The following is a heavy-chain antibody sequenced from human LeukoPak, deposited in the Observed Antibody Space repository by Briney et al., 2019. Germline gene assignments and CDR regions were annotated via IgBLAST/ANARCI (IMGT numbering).Heavy chain of an antibody. J-gene: IGHJ4*02. CDR1: GFTFSSYG. Sequence: GRSLRLSCAASGFTFSSYGMHWVRQAPGTGLEWVAVIWYDGSNKYYADSVKGRFTISRDNSKNTLYLQMNSLRAEDTAVYYCARGGVYGDYDFDYWGQGTLVTVSS. CDR2: IWYDGSNK. D-gene: IGHD4-17*01. CDR3: ARGGVYGDYDFDY. V-gene: IGHV3-33*01.